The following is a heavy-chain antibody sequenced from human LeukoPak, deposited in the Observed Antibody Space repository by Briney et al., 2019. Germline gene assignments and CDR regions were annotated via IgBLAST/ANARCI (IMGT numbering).Heavy chain of an antibody. V-gene: IGHV4-4*07. J-gene: IGHJ3*02. CDR2: IYTSGST. CDR1: GGSISSYQ. D-gene: IGHD5-18*01. CDR3: ARGGYTYGFDAFDI. Sequence: AETLSLTCSVSGGSISSYQWSWIRQPPGKGLEWIGRIYTSGSTNYNPSLKSRVTMSVETSKNQFSLKLSSVTAADTAVYYCARGGYTYGFDAFDIWGQGTMVTVSS.